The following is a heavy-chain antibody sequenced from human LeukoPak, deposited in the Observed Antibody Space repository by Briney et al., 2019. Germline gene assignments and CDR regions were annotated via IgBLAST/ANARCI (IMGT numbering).Heavy chain of an antibody. J-gene: IGHJ4*02. Sequence: SVKVSCKASGGTFSSYAISWVRQAPGQGLEWMGGIIPIFGTASYAQKFQGRVTITTDESTSTAYMELSSLRSEDTAVYYCARAGGGGYYDSSGYYPFDYWGQGTLVTVSS. CDR3: ARAGGGGYYDSSGYYPFDY. D-gene: IGHD3-22*01. CDR1: GGTFSSYA. CDR2: IIPIFGTA. V-gene: IGHV1-69*05.